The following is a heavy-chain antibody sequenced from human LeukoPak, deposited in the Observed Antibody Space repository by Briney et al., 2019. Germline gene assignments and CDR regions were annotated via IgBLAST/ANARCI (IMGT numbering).Heavy chain of an antibody. J-gene: IGHJ5*02. CDR1: GLNFKRYA. Sequence: GGSLRLSCAALGLNFKRYAMSWVRQAKEKGLEWVSGISGSGDSTYYADSVKGRFTISRDNSKNTLYLQMNSLRAEDTALYYCAKGHLAVASWGQGSLVTVSS. CDR3: AKGHLAVAS. CDR2: ISGSGDST. D-gene: IGHD6-19*01. V-gene: IGHV3-23*01.